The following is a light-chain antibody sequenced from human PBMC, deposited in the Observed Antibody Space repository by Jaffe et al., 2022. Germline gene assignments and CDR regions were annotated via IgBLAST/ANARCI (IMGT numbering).Light chain of an antibody. J-gene: IGKJ3*01. CDR1: QGISSY. V-gene: IGKV1-9*01. CDR2: AAS. Sequence: DIQLTQSPSFLSACVGDRVTITCRASQGISSYLAWYQQKPGKAPKLLISAASTLQRGVPSRFSGSGSGTEFTLTISSLQPEDFATYYCQQVHSYPFFTFGPGTKVDIK. CDR3: QQVHSYPFFT.